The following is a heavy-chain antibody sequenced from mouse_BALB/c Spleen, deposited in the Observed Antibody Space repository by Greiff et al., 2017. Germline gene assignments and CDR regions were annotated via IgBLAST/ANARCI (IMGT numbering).Heavy chain of an antibody. D-gene: IGHD2-3*01. CDR2: ISSGGGNT. V-gene: IGHV5-9*03. J-gene: IGHJ2*01. CDR3: ARYDGFYYFDY. Sequence: EVKLQESGGGLVKPGGSLKLSCAASGFTFSSYTMSWVRQTPEKRLEWVATISSGGGNTYYPDSVKGRFTISRDNAKNNLYLQMSSLRSEDTALYYCARYDGFYYFDYWGQGTTLTVSS. CDR1: GFTFSSYT.